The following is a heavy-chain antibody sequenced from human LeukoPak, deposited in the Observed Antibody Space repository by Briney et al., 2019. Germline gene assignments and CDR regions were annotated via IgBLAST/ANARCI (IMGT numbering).Heavy chain of an antibody. V-gene: IGHV1-8*01. CDR1: GYAFTTYD. J-gene: IGHJ4*02. CDR3: AKNVRDTGTFDY. CDR2: MNPNSGNT. D-gene: IGHD5-18*01. Sequence: ASVKVSCKASGYAFTTYDINWVRQATGQGLEWMGWMNPNSGNTGYAQRFQGRVTMTRDTSISTAYMELNSLTSEDTAVYYCAKNVRDTGTFDYWGQGTLVTVSS.